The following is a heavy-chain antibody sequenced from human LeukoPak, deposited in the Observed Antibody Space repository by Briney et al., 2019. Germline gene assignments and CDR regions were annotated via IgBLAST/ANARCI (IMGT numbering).Heavy chain of an antibody. J-gene: IGHJ4*02. CDR3: ARGGWHYYDSSGYYLNFDY. V-gene: IGHV1-69*05. D-gene: IGHD3-22*01. CDR1: GGTFSSYA. CDR2: IIPIFGTA. Sequence: ASVKVSCKASGGTFSSYAISWVRQAPGQGLEWMGGIIPIFGTANYAQKFQGRVTITTDESTSTAYMELSSLRSEGTAVYYCARGGWHYYDSSGYYLNFDYWGQGTLVTVSS.